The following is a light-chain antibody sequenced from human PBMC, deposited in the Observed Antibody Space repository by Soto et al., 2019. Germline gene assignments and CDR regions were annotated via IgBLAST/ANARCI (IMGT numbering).Light chain of an antibody. CDR3: LQSYTIPWT. CDR1: RNIHGY. CDR2: ATS. Sequence: DVPMTQSPSSLSASVGDRVTITCRAGRNIHGYLSWFQQKAGKPPNLLIFATSSLQSGVPSRFSGSGSETDFTLTISRLQPEDVATYYCLQSYTIPWTFGQGTKVEIK. J-gene: IGKJ1*01. V-gene: IGKV1-39*01.